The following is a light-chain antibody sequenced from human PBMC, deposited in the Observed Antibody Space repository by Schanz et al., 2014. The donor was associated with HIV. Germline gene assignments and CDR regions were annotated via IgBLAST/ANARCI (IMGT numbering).Light chain of an antibody. Sequence: QSALTQPASVSGSPGQSITISCTGTSSDVGSYNLVSWYQQHPGKAPKLMIYEGSKRPSGVSKRFSGSKSGNTASLTISGLQTEDEADYYCCSYAGSSTFFGTGTKLTVL. J-gene: IGLJ1*01. CDR2: EGS. V-gene: IGLV2-23*03. CDR3: CSYAGSSTF. CDR1: SSDVGSYNL.